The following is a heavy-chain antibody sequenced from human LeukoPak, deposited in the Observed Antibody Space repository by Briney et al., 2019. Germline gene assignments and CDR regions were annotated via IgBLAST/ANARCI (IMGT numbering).Heavy chain of an antibody. V-gene: IGHV4-39*02. CDR3: AREPVYYYGMDV. Sequence: SETLSLTCTVSGGSIRSSYYYWGWIRQPPGKGLEWIGSIYDSGSTYYNPSLKSRVTISVDTSKNQFSLKLNSVTAADTAVYYCAREPVYYYGMDVWGQGTTVTVSS. CDR2: IYDSGST. J-gene: IGHJ6*02. CDR1: GGSIRSSYYY.